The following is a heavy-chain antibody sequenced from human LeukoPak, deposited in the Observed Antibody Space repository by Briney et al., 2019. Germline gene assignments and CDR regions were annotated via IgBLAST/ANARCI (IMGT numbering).Heavy chain of an antibody. CDR3: AWAETYQTSTNSRWGAFDI. CDR2: ISYDGSNK. J-gene: IGHJ3*02. Sequence: GGSLRLSCADSGFTFSSYAMHWVRQAPGKGLEWVAVISYDGSNKYYADSVKGRFTISRDNSKNTLYLQMNSLRAEDTAVYYCAWAETYQTSTNSRWGAFDIWGQGTMVTVSS. D-gene: IGHD2-2*01. CDR1: GFTFSSYA. V-gene: IGHV3-30*04.